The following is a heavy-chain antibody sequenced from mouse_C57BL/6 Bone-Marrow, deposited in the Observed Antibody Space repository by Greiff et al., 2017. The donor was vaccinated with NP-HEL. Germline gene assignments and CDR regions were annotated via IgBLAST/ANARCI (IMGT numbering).Heavy chain of an antibody. J-gene: IGHJ2*01. Sequence: VQLQESGAELARPGASVKLSCKASGYTFTSYGISWVKQRPGQGLEWIGEIYPRSGNTYYNEKFKGKATLTADKSSSTAYMELRSLTSEDSAVYFCARYRPSSFDYWGQGTTLTVSS. CDR3: ARYRPSSFDY. CDR1: GYTFTSYG. CDR2: IYPRSGNT. V-gene: IGHV1-81*01.